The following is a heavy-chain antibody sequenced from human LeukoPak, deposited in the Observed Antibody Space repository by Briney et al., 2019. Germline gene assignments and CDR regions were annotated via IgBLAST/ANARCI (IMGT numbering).Heavy chain of an antibody. CDR1: GFTFISYA. CDR3: ARDRRRYGYGLYYFDY. CDR2: ISYDGSNK. Sequence: GRSLRHSCAASGFTFISYAMHGVRQAPGKELEGVAVISYDGSNKYYADSVKGRFTISRDNPKNKLYLQMNSVRAEDTAVYYCARDRRRYGYGLYYFDYWGQGTLVTVSS. J-gene: IGHJ4*02. V-gene: IGHV3-30-3*01. D-gene: IGHD5-18*01.